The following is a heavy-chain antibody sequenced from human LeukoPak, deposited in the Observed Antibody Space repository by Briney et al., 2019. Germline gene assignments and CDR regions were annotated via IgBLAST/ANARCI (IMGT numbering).Heavy chain of an antibody. D-gene: IGHD6-13*01. J-gene: IGHJ3*02. CDR1: GYTFTSYA. Sequence: GASVKVYCEASGYTFTSYAINWMRQATGQGIGWMGWMNPNSGNTGYAQKFQGRVTMTRNTSISTDYMELSRLRSEDTAVYYCARMYSSSWTQYAFDIWGQGTMVTVSS. CDR2: MNPNSGNT. V-gene: IGHV1-8*01. CDR3: ARMYSSSWTQYAFDI.